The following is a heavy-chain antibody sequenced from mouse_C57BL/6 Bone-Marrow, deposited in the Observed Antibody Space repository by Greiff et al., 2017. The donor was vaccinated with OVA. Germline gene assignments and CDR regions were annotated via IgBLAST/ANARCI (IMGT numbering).Heavy chain of an antibody. CDR2: IHPSDRDT. J-gene: IGHJ2*01. V-gene: IGHV1-74*01. CDR1: GYTFTSYW. Sequence: QVQLPQPGAELVQPGASVKVSCKASGYTFTSYWMHWVKQRPGQGLEWIGRIHPSDRDTNYNQKFKGKATLTVDKSSSTAYMQLSSLTSEDSAVYYCAIRGLRLREYWGQGTTLTVSS. D-gene: IGHD3-2*02. CDR3: AIRGLRLREY.